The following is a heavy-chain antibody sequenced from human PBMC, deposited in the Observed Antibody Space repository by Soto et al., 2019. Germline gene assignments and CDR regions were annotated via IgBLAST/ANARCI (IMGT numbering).Heavy chain of an antibody. CDR3: ATAEVDY. CDR2: MTGDGRTT. CDR1: GFTFGNYW. J-gene: IGHJ4*02. Sequence: PGGSLRLSCAASGFTFGNYWMHWVRQPPGKGPEWVSRMTGDGRTTQYADSVKGRFNASRDNAKRTLYLPMNSLRAEDTAVYYCATAEVDYWGPGTLVTVSS. V-gene: IGHV3-74*03.